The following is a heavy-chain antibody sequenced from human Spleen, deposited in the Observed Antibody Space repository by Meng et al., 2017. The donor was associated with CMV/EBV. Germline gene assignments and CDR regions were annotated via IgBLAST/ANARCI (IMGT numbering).Heavy chain of an antibody. D-gene: IGHD5-18*01. CDR3: ARALSGYSYGFYYYYGMDV. CDR1: GFTFRDHY. V-gene: IGHV3-11*04. Sequence: GESLKISCAASGFTFRDHYMSWIRQAPGKGLEWVSFISSSGITLNYADSVKGRFTISRDNSKNTLYLQMNSLRAEDTAVYYCARALSGYSYGFYYYYGMDVWGQGTTVTVSS. CDR2: ISSSGITL. J-gene: IGHJ6*02.